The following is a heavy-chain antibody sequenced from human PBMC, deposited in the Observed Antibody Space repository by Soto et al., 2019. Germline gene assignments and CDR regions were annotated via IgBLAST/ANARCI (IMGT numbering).Heavy chain of an antibody. CDR2: MSSSGDNI. D-gene: IGHD2-15*01. CDR3: GGVRFGQWGYAMDG. V-gene: IGHV3-11*01. CDR1: GITFSDCY. Sequence: QVHLVESGGGLVKPGGSLRLSCAASGITFSDCYMNWIRQAPGKGLEWVSYMSSSGDNINYAGSVRGRFTVSRDNAKKALYPPMKSLRTQDTAINFCGGVRFGQWGYAMDGWGQGTTVTVSS. J-gene: IGHJ6*02.